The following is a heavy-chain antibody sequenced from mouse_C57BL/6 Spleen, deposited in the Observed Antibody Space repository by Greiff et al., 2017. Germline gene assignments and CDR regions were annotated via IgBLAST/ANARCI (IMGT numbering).Heavy chain of an antibody. Sequence: VQLVESGAELARPGASVKMSCKASGYTFTSYTMHWVKQRPGQGLEWIGYINPSSGYTKYNQKFKDKATLTADKSSSTAYMQLSSLTSEDSAVYYCARGSSGSYYFDYWGQGTTLTVSS. CDR3: ARGSSGSYYFDY. CDR1: GYTFTSYT. D-gene: IGHD3-2*02. V-gene: IGHV1-4*01. CDR2: INPSSGYT. J-gene: IGHJ2*01.